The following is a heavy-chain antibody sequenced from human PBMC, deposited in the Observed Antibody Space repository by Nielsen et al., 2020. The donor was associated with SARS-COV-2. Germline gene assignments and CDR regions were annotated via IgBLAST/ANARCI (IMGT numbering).Heavy chain of an antibody. V-gene: IGHV3-13*04. CDR1: GFTVSSYD. CDR2: IGTAGDT. D-gene: IGHD1-26*01. J-gene: IGHJ6*02. CDR3: ARESGSSGMDV. Sequence: GGSLRLSCAASGFTVSSYDMHWVRQATGKGLEWVSAIGTAGDTYYPGSVKGRFTISRENAKNSLYLQMNSLRAGDTAVYYCARESGSSGMDVWGQGTTVTVSS.